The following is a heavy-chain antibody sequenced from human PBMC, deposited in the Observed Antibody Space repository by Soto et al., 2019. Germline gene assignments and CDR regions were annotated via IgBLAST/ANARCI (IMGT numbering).Heavy chain of an antibody. CDR1: GFSFTNFA. J-gene: IGHJ4*02. Sequence: GGSLRLSWAASGFSFTNFAMSWVRQAPGKGLEWVAGIGASGDVTWYADSVKGRLSISRDNSKNTLYLQLNSLRFEDTAVYYCAKDDFTDRGDDYSDYRGTGPLVTVSS. V-gene: IGHV3-23*01. CDR3: AKDDFTDRGDDYSDY. CDR2: IGASGDVT. D-gene: IGHD2-21*02.